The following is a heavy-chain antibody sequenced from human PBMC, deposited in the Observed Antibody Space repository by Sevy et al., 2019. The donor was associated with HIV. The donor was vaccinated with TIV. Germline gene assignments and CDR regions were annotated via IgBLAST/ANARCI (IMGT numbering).Heavy chain of an antibody. Sequence: SETLSLTCTVSGGSISSYYWSWIRQRPGTGLEWIGYIYYSGSTNYNPSLKSRVTISVDTSKNQFSLKLSSLTAADTAVYYCAGDRQQLPRYDYYGMDVWGQGTTVTVSS. D-gene: IGHD6-13*01. CDR1: GGSISSYY. CDR2: IYYSGST. V-gene: IGHV4-59*01. CDR3: AGDRQQLPRYDYYGMDV. J-gene: IGHJ6*02.